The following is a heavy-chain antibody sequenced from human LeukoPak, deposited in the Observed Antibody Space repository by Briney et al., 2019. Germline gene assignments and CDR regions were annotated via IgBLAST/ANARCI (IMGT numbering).Heavy chain of an antibody. CDR1: GFTFSSYA. CDR2: ISSNGGST. V-gene: IGHV3-64*01. Sequence: TGGSLRLSCAASGFTFSSYAMHWVRQAPGKGLEYVSAISSNGGSTYYANSVKGRFTISRDNSKNTLYLQMGSLRAEDMAVYYCARGYGSSWYSCNYYYYMDVWGKGTTVTVSS. CDR3: ARGYGSSWYSCNYYYYMDV. D-gene: IGHD6-13*01. J-gene: IGHJ6*03.